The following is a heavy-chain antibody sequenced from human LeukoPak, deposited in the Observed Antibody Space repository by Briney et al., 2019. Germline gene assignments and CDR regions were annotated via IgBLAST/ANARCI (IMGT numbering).Heavy chain of an antibody. V-gene: IGHV3-7*03. Sequence: GGSLRLSCAASGFTFSSYWMSWVRQAPGKGLEWVANIMKDGTKKSYADSVKGRFTISRDNAKNSLSLQMNSLRAEDTAVYYCAREVKADLSYYYYYMDVWGKGTTVTVSS. CDR3: AREVKADLSYYYYYMDV. J-gene: IGHJ6*03. CDR1: GFTFSSYW. CDR2: IMKDGTKK.